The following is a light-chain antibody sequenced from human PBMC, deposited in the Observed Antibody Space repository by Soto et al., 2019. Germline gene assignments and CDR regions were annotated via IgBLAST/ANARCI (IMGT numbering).Light chain of an antibody. V-gene: IGLV1-44*01. Sequence: QSVLTQPPSASGTPGQRVTISCSGRASNIGSKAVDWYQQFPGTAPKLILHRTVERLSGVPARFSGSKSGTSASLAISGLXXXXXAXXXCAAWGDRVDEYVFGTGTKVTVL. J-gene: IGLJ1*01. CDR3: AAWGDRVDEYV. CDR2: RTV. CDR1: ASNIGSKA.